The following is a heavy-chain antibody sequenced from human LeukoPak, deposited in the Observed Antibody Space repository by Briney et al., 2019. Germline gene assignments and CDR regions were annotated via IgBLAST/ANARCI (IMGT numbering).Heavy chain of an antibody. D-gene: IGHD4-17*01. Sequence: GASVNVSCTASGYTFTVYYMHWVRQAPGQGLEWMGWINPNSGGTNYAQKFQGWVTMTRDTSISTAYMELSRLRSDDTAVYYCARARNGEHIDYWGQGTLVTVSS. CDR2: INPNSGGT. V-gene: IGHV1-2*04. CDR1: GYTFTVYY. CDR3: ARARNGEHIDY. J-gene: IGHJ4*02.